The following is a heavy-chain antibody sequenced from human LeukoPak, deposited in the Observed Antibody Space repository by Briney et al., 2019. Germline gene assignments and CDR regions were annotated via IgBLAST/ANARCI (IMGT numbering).Heavy chain of an antibody. V-gene: IGHV3-7*01. CDR2: IKQDGSEM. CDR1: GVTFSSYW. Sequence: GGSLRLSCAASGVTFSSYWMSWVRQAPGKGLEWVANIKQDGSEMYYVDSVKGRFTISRDNAKNSLYLQMNNLRAEDTAVYYCARDKIVGATYFDYWGQGALVTVSS. D-gene: IGHD1-26*01. J-gene: IGHJ4*02. CDR3: ARDKIVGATYFDY.